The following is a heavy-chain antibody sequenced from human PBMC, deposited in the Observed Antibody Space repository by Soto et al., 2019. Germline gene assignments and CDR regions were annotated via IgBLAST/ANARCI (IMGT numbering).Heavy chain of an antibody. CDR3: AKELKPYNSGWYFTLS. D-gene: IGHD6-19*01. CDR2: IYLSGNT. Sequence: SETLSLTCTVSGGSISSHYWSWIRQPAGKGLEWIGRIYLSGNTKINPSLKNRVTMSVDASKNQFSLNLKSVTAADTAVYYCAKELKPYNSGWYFTLSGGQGTLVTVSS. J-gene: IGHJ4*02. V-gene: IGHV4-4*07. CDR1: GGSISSHY.